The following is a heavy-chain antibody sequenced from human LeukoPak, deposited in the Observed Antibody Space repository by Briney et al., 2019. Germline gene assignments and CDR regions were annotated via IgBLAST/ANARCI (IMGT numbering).Heavy chain of an antibody. CDR3: ARAWADYYDSSGYYSGYFDY. CDR2: ISGSGGST. J-gene: IGHJ4*02. V-gene: IGHV3-23*01. Sequence: GGSLRLSCAASGFTFSSYGMSWVRQAPGKGLEWVSAISGSGGSTYYADSVKGRFTISRDNAKNSLYLQMNSLRAEDTAVYYCARAWADYYDSSGYYSGYFDYWGQGTLVTVSS. CDR1: GFTFSSYG. D-gene: IGHD3-22*01.